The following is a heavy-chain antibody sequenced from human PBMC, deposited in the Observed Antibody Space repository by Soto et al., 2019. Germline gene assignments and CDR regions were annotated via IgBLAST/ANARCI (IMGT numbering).Heavy chain of an antibody. CDR1: GYTFTSYD. Sequence: QVQLVQSGAAVRKPGASVKVSCKASGYTFTSYDINWVRQAPGLGLGWMGWLNPDIGTTGYAQKFQGRVTLTRVTSINTAYLGLSRLRSEDTAVYYCARGRVDSYSGSYYVESWFDSWGQGTLVTVSS. D-gene: IGHD3-22*01. CDR2: LNPDIGTT. J-gene: IGHJ5*01. V-gene: IGHV1-8*02. CDR3: ARGRVDSYSGSYYVESWFDS.